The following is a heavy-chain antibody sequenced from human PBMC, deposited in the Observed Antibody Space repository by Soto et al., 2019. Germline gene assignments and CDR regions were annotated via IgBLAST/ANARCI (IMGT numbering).Heavy chain of an antibody. V-gene: IGHV3-33*01. Sequence: GGSLRLSCAASGFTFSSYGMHWVRQAPGKGLEWVAVIWYDGSNKYYADSVKGRFTISRDNSKNTLYLQMNSLRAEDTAVYYCARPYDILTGYIDAFDIWGQGTMVTVSS. CDR3: ARPYDILTGYIDAFDI. CDR1: GFTFSSYG. CDR2: IWYDGSNK. D-gene: IGHD3-9*01. J-gene: IGHJ3*02.